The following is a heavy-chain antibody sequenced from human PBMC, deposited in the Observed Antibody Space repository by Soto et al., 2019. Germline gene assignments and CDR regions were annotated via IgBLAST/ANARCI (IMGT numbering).Heavy chain of an antibody. CDR1: GFTFNDAW. CDR3: MTDREFRPAY. V-gene: IGHV3-15*07. Sequence: GXSLRLSCGGSGFTFNDAWMNCVRQAPGKGLEWVGHIKSKIDGGTIAYAAPLKGRFTISRDDSKNTVYLQVNSLTIEDTAVYYCMTDREFRPAYWGQGTLVTVSS. J-gene: IGHJ4*02. CDR2: IKSKIDGGTI.